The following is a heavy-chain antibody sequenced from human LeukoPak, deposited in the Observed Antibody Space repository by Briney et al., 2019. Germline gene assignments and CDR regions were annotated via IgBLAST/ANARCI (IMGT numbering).Heavy chain of an antibody. V-gene: IGHV1-69*01. D-gene: IGHD2-15*01. CDR1: GGTFSSYA. J-gene: IGHJ4*02. CDR2: IIPIFGTA. Sequence: GSSVKVSCKASGGTFSSYAISWVRQAPGQGLEWMGGIIPIFGTANYAQKFQGRVTITADESTSTAYMELSSLRSEDTAVYYCARDKDCSGGSCYSRYFDYWGQGTLVTVSS. CDR3: ARDKDCSGGSCYSRYFDY.